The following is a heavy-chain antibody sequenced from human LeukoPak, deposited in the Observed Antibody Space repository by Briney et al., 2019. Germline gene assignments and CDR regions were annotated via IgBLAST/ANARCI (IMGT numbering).Heavy chain of an antibody. CDR1: GFTFDDYA. D-gene: IGHD6-6*01. V-gene: IGHV3-43*02. Sequence: GGSLRLSCAASGFTFDDYAMHWVRQAPGKGLEWVSLISGDGGSTYYADSVKGRFTIPRDNSKNSLYLQMNSLRTEDTALYYCAKDMESSGPFDYWGQGTLVTVSS. CDR3: AKDMESSGPFDY. CDR2: ISGDGGST. J-gene: IGHJ4*02.